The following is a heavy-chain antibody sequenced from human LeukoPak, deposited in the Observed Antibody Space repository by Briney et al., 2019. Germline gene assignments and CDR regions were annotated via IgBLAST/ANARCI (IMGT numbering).Heavy chain of an antibody. V-gene: IGHV1-18*01. CDR3: AREKPNSSGYYGVDY. CDR2: ISAYNGNT. CDR1: GYTLTSYG. Sequence: GASVKVSCKASGYTLTSYGISWVRQAPGQGLEWMGWISAYNGNTNYAQKLQGRVTMTTDTSTSTAYMELRSLRSDDTAVYYCAREKPNSSGYYGVDYWGQRTLVTVSS. J-gene: IGHJ4*02. D-gene: IGHD3-22*01.